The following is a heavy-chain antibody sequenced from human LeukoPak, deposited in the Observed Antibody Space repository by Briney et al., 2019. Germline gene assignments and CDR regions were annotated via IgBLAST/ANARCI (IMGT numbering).Heavy chain of an antibody. CDR3: ARLRGNTMVEY. CDR1: GFAVSNNY. Sequence: GGSLRLSCTASGFAVSNNYMSWVRQAPGKGLEWVSLIYNAVTYADSVKGRFTISRDDSKNTLNLQMNSLRADDTAAYYCARLRGNTMVEYWGQGTLVTVSS. CDR2: IYNAVT. D-gene: IGHD3-10*01. J-gene: IGHJ4*02. V-gene: IGHV3-53*01.